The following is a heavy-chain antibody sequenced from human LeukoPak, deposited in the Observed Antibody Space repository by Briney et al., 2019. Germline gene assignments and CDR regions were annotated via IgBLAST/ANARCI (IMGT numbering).Heavy chain of an antibody. V-gene: IGHV3-7*01. J-gene: IGHJ4*02. CDR2: TKQDGSNK. Sequence: GGSLRLSCAASGFTFSSYWMSWVRQAPGKGLEWVANTKQDGSNKYYADSVKGRFTISRDNSKNTLYLQMNSLRAEDTAVYYCARDSSKAPLDYWGQGTLVTVSS. CDR3: ARDSSKAPLDY. CDR1: GFTFSSYW. D-gene: IGHD6-6*01.